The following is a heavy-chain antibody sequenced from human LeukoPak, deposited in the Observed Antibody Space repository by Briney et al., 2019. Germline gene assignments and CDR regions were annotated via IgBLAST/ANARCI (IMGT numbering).Heavy chain of an antibody. J-gene: IGHJ6*02. CDR1: GYSFTSYG. Sequence: APVKVSCKAAGYSFTSYGISWVRQAPGQGVEGMGGISAYNGNTNHAQQLQGIVTMTTDTPTSTAYMELRSLRSDDTAVYYCARDHADFVVVPGYYYGRDVWGQGTTVTVSS. CDR2: ISAYNGNT. D-gene: IGHD2-21*01. V-gene: IGHV1-18*01. CDR3: ARDHADFVVVPGYYYGRDV.